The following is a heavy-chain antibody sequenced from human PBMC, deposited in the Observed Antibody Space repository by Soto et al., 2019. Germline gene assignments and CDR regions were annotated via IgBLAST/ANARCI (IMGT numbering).Heavy chain of an antibody. CDR3: XXGLGSGWYWFDP. J-gene: IGHJ5*02. CDR1: GGSISSYS. Sequence: QVQLQESGPGLVKPSETLSLTCTVSGGSISSYSWSWIRQPPGKGLEWIASLYYSGSTHYNPSLESRLNIXLDTSKNHFSLKLXSVXXXXXXXXXXXXGLGSGWYWFDP. CDR2: LYYSGST. D-gene: IGHD6-19*01. V-gene: IGHV4-59*01.